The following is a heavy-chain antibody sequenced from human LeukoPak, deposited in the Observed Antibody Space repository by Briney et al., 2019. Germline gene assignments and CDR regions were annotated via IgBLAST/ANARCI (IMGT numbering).Heavy chain of an antibody. J-gene: IGHJ4*02. V-gene: IGHV4-4*07. CDR1: GGSISSYY. D-gene: IGHD6-13*01. CDR3: ARDWSSSWYGFYFDS. Sequence: SETLSLTCTVSGGSISSYYWSWIRQPAGKGLEWIGRIYSSGSTNYNPSLKSRVTISADTSKNQFSLKLSSVTAADTAFYYCARDWSSSWYGFYFDSWGQGTLVTVSS. CDR2: IYSSGST.